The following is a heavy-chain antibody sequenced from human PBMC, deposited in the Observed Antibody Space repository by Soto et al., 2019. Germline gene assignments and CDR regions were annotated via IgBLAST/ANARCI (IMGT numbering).Heavy chain of an antibody. V-gene: IGHV3-30*03. CDR1: GFIFSNNG. CDR3: ARAREASLLRVPSSY. Sequence: GGSLRLSCVGSGFIFSNNGMHWVRQTPGKGLEWVAFMSYDGSDTFYADSVKGRFTISRDNSKNTVYLQMNSLRAEDTAIYYCARAREASLLRVPSSYWGQGTLVTVSS. D-gene: IGHD2-21*02. CDR2: MSYDGSDT. J-gene: IGHJ4*02.